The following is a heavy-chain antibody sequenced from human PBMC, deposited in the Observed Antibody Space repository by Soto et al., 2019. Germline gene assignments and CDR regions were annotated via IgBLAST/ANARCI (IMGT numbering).Heavy chain of an antibody. D-gene: IGHD3-3*01. V-gene: IGHV4-31*03. CDR1: GGSISSGGYY. CDR3: ARVGISSNPPPALPGQTTTHYDFWSGYPYNWFDP. Sequence: PSETLSLTCTVSGGSISSGGYYWSWIRQHPGKGLEWIGYIYYSGSTYYNPSLKSRVTISVDTSKNQFSLKLSSVTAADTAVYYCARVGISSNPPPALPGQTTTHYDFWSGYPYNWFDPWGQGTLVTVSS. CDR2: IYYSGST. J-gene: IGHJ5*02.